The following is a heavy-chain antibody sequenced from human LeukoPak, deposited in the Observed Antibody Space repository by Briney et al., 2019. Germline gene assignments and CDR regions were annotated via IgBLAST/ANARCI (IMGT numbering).Heavy chain of an antibody. Sequence: GGSLRLSCETSGFTFRTCGVHWVRQAPGKGLEWVALMSSDGIKTYYADSVKGRFSISRDSYKDTLYLQINSLRAEDTAVYYCAKDHAGSGRSFESWGQGTLVTVSS. CDR3: AKDHAGSGRSFES. J-gene: IGHJ4*02. CDR1: GFTFRTCG. V-gene: IGHV3-30*04. D-gene: IGHD2-15*01. CDR2: MSSDGIKT.